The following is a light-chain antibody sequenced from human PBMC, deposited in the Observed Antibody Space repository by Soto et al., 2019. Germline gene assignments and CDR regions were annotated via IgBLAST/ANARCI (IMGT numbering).Light chain of an antibody. CDR3: CSYAGSRTFV. CDR1: SGDVGNFDL. CDR2: EVN. Sequence: QSVLTQPASVSGSPGQSITISCTGTSGDVGNFDLVSWYQQHPGKAPKLIIYEVNKRPPAVSNRFSGSKSDNTASLTISGLQAEDEADYYCCSYAGSRTFVFGTVTKVTVL. J-gene: IGLJ1*01. V-gene: IGLV2-23*02.